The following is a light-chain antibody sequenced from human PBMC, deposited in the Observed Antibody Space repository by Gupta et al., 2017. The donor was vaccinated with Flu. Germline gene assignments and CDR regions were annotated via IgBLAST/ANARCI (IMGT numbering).Light chain of an antibody. CDR3: RQGTGWPHA. V-gene: IGKV2-30*01. CDR2: KGC. J-gene: IGKJ2*01. CDR1: NSRTDQAAKNC. Sequence: LGTVPSTACMSINSRTDQAAKNCLACFKQNAGKAPMSLMDKGCSADGGVPDRFRGSGSGTDFTLKISSGDAEDVVVYYCRQGTGWPHAFGQGTKMEI.